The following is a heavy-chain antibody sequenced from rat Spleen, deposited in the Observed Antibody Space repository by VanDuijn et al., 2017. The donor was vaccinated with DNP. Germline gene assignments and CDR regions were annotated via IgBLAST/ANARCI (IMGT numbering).Heavy chain of an antibody. D-gene: IGHD5-1*01. CDR3: ARDRTGTWFAY. J-gene: IGHJ3*01. CDR2: ITTSGGNT. Sequence: EVQLVESGGDLVQPGRSLKLSCVASGFTFSTFWMTWIRQVPGKGLEWVASITTSGGNTYYPDSVKGRFTVSRDNAKSSLYLQMDSLISEDTATYYCARDRTGTWFAYWGQGTLVTVSS. V-gene: IGHV5-31*01. CDR1: GFTFSTFW.